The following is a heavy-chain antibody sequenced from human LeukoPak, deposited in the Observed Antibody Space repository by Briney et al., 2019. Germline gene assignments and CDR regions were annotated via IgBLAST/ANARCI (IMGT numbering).Heavy chain of an antibody. CDR3: ARVPGPYSCGWPYFDY. CDR1: GYTFTSYG. J-gene: IGHJ4*02. Sequence: ASVKVSCKASGYTFTSYGISWVRQAPGQGLEWMGWISAYNGNTNYAQKLQGRVTMTTDTSTSTAYMELRSLRSDDTAVYYCARVPGPYSCGWPYFDYWGQGTLVTVSS. D-gene: IGHD6-19*01. CDR2: ISAYNGNT. V-gene: IGHV1-18*01.